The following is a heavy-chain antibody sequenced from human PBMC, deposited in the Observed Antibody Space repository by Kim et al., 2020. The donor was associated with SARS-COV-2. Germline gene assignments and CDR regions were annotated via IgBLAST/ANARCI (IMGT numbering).Heavy chain of an antibody. D-gene: IGHD6-6*01. Sequence: SETLSLTCAVYGGSFSGYYWSWIRQPPGKGLEWIGEINHSGSTTYNPSLKSRVTISVDTAKNQFSLKLSSVTAADTAVYYCARETHSGSDVWGQGTTVTVSS. CDR1: GGSFSGYY. V-gene: IGHV4-34*01. J-gene: IGHJ6*02. CDR3: ARETHSGSDV. CDR2: INHSGST.